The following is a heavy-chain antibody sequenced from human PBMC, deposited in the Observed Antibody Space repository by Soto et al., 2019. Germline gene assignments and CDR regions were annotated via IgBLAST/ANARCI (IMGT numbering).Heavy chain of an antibody. CDR3: AKDGSHNFDY. D-gene: IGHD1-26*01. Sequence: QVQLVESGGGVIQPGRSLRLSCAASGFTFSHYAMHWVRQAPGKGLEWVALMSYDGSNEYYEDSVKGRLTISRDNSKNTLHLQMNSLRDEDTAVYYCAKDGSHNFDYWGQGTLVTVSS. V-gene: IGHV3-30*18. J-gene: IGHJ4*02. CDR1: GFTFSHYA. CDR2: MSYDGSNE.